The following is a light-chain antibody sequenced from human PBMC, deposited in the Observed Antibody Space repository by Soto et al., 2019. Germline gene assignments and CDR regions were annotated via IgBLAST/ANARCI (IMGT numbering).Light chain of an antibody. CDR3: AAWDDSLSGYV. CDR1: SSNIGSNY. V-gene: IGLV1-47*01. J-gene: IGLJ1*01. CDR2: TNN. Sequence: QSVLTQPPSASGTPGQRVTMSCFGSSSNIGSNYIYWYQQLPGAAPKLLIYTNNKRPSGVPDRFSGSKSGTSASLAISGRRSEDEADYYCAAWDDSLSGYVFGTGTKLTVL.